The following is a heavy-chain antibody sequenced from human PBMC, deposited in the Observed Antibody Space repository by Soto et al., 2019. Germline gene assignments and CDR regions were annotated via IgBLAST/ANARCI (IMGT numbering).Heavy chain of an antibody. J-gene: IGHJ4*02. CDR3: FCVAAWAWSATQLFDY. V-gene: IGHV1-3*01. Sequence: ASVKVSCKASGGTFTSYAMHWVRQAPGQRLEWMGWINAGNGNTKYSQKFQGRVTITRDTSASTAYMELSSLRSEDTAVYYCFCVAAWAWSATQLFDYWGQGTLVTVSS. D-gene: IGHD6-13*01. CDR2: INAGNGNT. CDR1: GGTFTSYA.